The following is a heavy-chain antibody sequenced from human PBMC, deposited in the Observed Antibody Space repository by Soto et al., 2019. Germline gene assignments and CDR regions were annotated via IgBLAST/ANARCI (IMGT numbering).Heavy chain of an antibody. CDR2: IYPGDSDT. CDR3: ARRSGGYSYGTDPEYYFDY. CDR1: GYSFTSYW. J-gene: IGHJ4*02. D-gene: IGHD5-18*01. V-gene: IGHV5-51*01. Sequence: GESLKISCKGSGYSFTSYWIGWVRQMPGKGLEWMGIIYPGDSDTRYSPSFQGQVTISADKSISTAYLQWSSLKASDTAMYYCARRSGGYSYGTDPEYYFDYWGQGTLVTVSS.